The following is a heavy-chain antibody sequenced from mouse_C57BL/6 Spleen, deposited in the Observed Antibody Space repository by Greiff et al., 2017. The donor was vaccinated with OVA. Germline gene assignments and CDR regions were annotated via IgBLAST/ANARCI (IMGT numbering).Heavy chain of an antibody. J-gene: IGHJ2*01. D-gene: IGHD2-10*01. V-gene: IGHV1-55*01. CDR1: GYTFTSYW. CDR3: AREGSYYGNPYYFDY. CDR2: IYPGSGST. Sequence: QVQLQQPGAELVKPGASVKMSCKASGYTFTSYWITWVKQRPGQGLEWIGDIYPGSGSTNYNEKFKSKATLTVDTSSSTAYMQLSSLTSEDSAVYYCAREGSYYGNPYYFDYWGQGTTLTVSS.